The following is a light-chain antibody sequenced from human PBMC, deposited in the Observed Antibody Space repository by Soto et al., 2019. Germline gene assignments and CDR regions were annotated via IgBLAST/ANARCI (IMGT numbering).Light chain of an antibody. CDR2: DAS. V-gene: IGKV3-11*01. CDR3: QQRSSWPS. Sequence: DIVLTQSPATLSLSPGERATLSCRASQSVSTYLAWYQQKPGQAPRLLIYDASNRATDIPARFSGSGSGTDFTLTISSLEPEDFAVYHCQQRSSWPSFGQGTRLEIK. CDR1: QSVSTY. J-gene: IGKJ5*01.